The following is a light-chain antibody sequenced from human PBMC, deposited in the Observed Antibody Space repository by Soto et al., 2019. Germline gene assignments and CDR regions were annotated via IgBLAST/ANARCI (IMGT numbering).Light chain of an antibody. CDR3: QQYNGYSGI. Sequence: GDRVTITCRASQSINSWLAWYQQKPGKAPKLLIYKASNLESGVPSRFSGSASGTEFTLTISSLQPDDLATYYCQQYNGYSGIFGQGTKLEIK. CDR1: QSINSW. J-gene: IGKJ2*02. V-gene: IGKV1-5*03. CDR2: KAS.